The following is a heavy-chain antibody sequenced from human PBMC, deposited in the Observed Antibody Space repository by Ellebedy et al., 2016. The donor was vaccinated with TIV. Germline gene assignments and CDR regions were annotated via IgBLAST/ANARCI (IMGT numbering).Heavy chain of an antibody. V-gene: IGHV3-48*04. CDR2: ISTSSDAI. CDR1: GFTFSNYN. Sequence: PGGSLRLSCEASGFTFSNYNMNWVRQAPGKGLEWISYISTSSDAIYYADSVKGRFTISRDNAKNSLSLQMNSLRAEDTAVYYCASGRLASDQIFDFWGRGTQVAVSS. CDR3: ASGRLASDQIFDF. J-gene: IGHJ4*02. D-gene: IGHD1-14*01.